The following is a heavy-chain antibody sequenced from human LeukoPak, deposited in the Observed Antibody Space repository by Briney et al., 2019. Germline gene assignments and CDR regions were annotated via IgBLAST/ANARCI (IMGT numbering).Heavy chain of an antibody. CDR2: IIPIFGTA. D-gene: IGHD2-15*01. CDR1: GGTFSSYA. Sequence: SVRVSCKASGGTFSSYAISWVRQAPGQGLEWMGRIIPIFGTANSGQKFQGRVTITTEESTSTAYMELSRLRSEDTAVYYCASDFLGYCSGGSCYRGGFYFDYWGQGTLVTVSS. V-gene: IGHV1-69*05. CDR3: ASDFLGYCSGGSCYRGGFYFDY. J-gene: IGHJ4*02.